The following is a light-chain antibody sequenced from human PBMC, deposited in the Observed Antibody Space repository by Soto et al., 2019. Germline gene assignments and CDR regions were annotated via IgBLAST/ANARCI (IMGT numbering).Light chain of an antibody. CDR1: QDINTY. Sequence: DIQLTHSPSFLSASVGDRVTITCRASQDINTYLSWYQQKPGKAPKLLIFAASTLQNGVPSRFSGSASGTEFTVTITSLQPEDFATYYCQQRKSYPITFGQGTRLE. J-gene: IGKJ5*01. CDR3: QQRKSYPIT. V-gene: IGKV1-9*01. CDR2: AAS.